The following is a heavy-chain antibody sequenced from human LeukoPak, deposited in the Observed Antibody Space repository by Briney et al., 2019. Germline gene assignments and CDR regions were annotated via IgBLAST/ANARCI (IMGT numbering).Heavy chain of an antibody. D-gene: IGHD3-22*01. CDR1: GFTFRSYW. CDR2: INGDGTST. J-gene: IGHJ4*02. CDR3: ARSAGQYYDSSGFDY. V-gene: IGHV3-74*01. Sequence: GGSLRLSCAASGFTFRSYWMQWVRQAPGEGLVWVSRINGDGTSTGYADSVQGRFTISRDNAKNTLYLQMNSLRAEDTAVYCCARSAGQYYDSSGFDYWGQGTLVTVSS.